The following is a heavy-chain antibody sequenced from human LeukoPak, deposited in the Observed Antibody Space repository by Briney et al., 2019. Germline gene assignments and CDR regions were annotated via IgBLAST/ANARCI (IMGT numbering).Heavy chain of an antibody. CDR2: INHSGST. J-gene: IGHJ4*02. V-gene: IGHV4-34*01. CDR1: GGSFSGYY. Sequence: PSETPSLTCAVYGGSFSGYYWSWIRQPPGKGLEWIGEINHSGSTNYNPSLKSRVTISVDTSKNQFSLKLSSVTAADTAVYYCARCRRWLQKGFDYWGQGTLVTVSS. D-gene: IGHD5-24*01. CDR3: ARCRRWLQKGFDY.